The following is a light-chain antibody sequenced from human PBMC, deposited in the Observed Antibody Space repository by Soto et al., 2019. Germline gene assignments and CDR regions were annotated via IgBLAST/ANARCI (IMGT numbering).Light chain of an antibody. V-gene: IGLV2-8*01. CDR2: AVT. CDR1: SSDVGGQNY. CDR3: SSHAGNNNYV. J-gene: IGLJ1*01. Sequence: QSVLTQLPSASGSPGQSVAISCTGTSSDVGGQNYVSWYQQHPGKAPKLIIYAVTERPSGVPDRFSGSKSGNTASLAVSGLQTEDEADYYCSSHAGNNNYVFGTGTKV.